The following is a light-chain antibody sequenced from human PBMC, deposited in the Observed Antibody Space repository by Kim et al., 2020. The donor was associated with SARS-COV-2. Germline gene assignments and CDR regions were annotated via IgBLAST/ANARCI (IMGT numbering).Light chain of an antibody. CDR1: QSVSSN. J-gene: IGKJ1*01. V-gene: IGKV3-15*01. Sequence: EVVMTQSPATLSVPPGETATLSCRASQSVSSNVAWYQQKPGQAPRLLIYDASTRATGIPARFSGSGSGTDFTLIISSLQSEDLAVYHCQQYDDWPPWTFGPGTKVDIK. CDR3: QQYDDWPPWT. CDR2: DAS.